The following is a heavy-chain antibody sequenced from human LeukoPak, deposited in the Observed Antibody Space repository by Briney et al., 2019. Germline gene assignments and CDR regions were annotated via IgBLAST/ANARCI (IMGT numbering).Heavy chain of an antibody. CDR2: ISYDGSNK. Sequence: GGSLRLSCAASGFTFSSYWMNWVRQAPGKGLEWVAVISYDGSNKYYADSVKGRFTISRDNSKNTLYLQMNSLRAEDTAVYYCARGRGCDYWGQGTLVTVSS. D-gene: IGHD3-10*01. CDR1: GFTFSSYW. CDR3: ARGRGCDY. J-gene: IGHJ4*02. V-gene: IGHV3-30-3*01.